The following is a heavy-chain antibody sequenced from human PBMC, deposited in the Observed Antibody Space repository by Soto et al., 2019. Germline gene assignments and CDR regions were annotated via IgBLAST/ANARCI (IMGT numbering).Heavy chain of an antibody. CDR2: ISHSGGT. V-gene: IGHV4-34*01. CDR3: ARDGRAVGGYYYAMDV. J-gene: IGHJ6*02. Sequence: SETLSLTCAVPGGSFSGYYWTWIRQPPGKGLDWIGEISHSGGTNYNPSLKSPVSISLDTSTNQFSLKLSSVTVADTAVYYCARDGRAVGGYYYAMDVWGQGTTVTVSS. D-gene: IGHD6-19*01. CDR1: GGSFSGYY.